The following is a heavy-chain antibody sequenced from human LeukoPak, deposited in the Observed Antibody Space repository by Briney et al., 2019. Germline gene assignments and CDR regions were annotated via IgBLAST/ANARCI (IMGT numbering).Heavy chain of an antibody. D-gene: IGHD5-18*01. CDR2: ISGSGGST. CDR1: GFTFSSYA. J-gene: IGHJ4*02. V-gene: IGHV3-23*01. Sequence: GGSLRLSCAASGFTFSSYAMSWVRQAPGKGLEWASAISGSGGSTYYADSVKGRFTISRDNSKNTLYLQMNSLRAEDTAVYYCARGGRYSYVDYWGQGTLVTVSS. CDR3: ARGGRYSYVDY.